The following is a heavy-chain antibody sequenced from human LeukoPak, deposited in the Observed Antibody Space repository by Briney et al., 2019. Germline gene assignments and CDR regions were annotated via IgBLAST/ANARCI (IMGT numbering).Heavy chain of an antibody. Sequence: GASVKVSCKASGYTFTSYAMNWVRQAPGQGLEWMGWISAYNGNTNYAQKLQGRVTMTTDTSTSTAYMELRSLRSDDTAVYYCARVYSSGYYYPHFDYWGQGTLVTVSS. J-gene: IGHJ4*02. CDR3: ARVYSSGYYYPHFDY. D-gene: IGHD3-22*01. CDR2: ISAYNGNT. V-gene: IGHV1-18*01. CDR1: GYTFTSYA.